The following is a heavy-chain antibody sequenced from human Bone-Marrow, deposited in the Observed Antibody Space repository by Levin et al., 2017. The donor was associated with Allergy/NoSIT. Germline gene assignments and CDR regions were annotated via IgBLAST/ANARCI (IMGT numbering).Heavy chain of an antibody. CDR3: ARDRYSSSSHYARGYHYYGRDV. V-gene: IGHV1-46*01. D-gene: IGHD6-6*01. Sequence: ASVKVSCKASGYTFSSNYIHWVRQAPGQGLEWMGIINPSGGSTSYAQKFQGRVTMTRDTSTSTVYMELSRLRSEATAVYYCARDRYSSSSHYARGYHYYGRDVWGQGTTVTVSS. CDR2: INPSGGST. CDR1: GYTFSSNY. J-gene: IGHJ6*02.